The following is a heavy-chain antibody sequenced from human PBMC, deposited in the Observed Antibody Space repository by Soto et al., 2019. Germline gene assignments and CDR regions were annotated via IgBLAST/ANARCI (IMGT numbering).Heavy chain of an antibody. D-gene: IGHD6-19*01. CDR1: GFTFSSYW. V-gene: IGHV3-7*01. CDR3: ARFGIAVAGSLDY. Sequence: GSLRLSCAASGFTFSSYWMSWVRQAPGKGLEWVANIKQDGSEKYYVDSVKGRFTISRDNAKNSLYLQMNSLRAEDTAVYYCARFGIAVAGSLDYWGQGTLVTVSS. CDR2: IKQDGSEK. J-gene: IGHJ4*02.